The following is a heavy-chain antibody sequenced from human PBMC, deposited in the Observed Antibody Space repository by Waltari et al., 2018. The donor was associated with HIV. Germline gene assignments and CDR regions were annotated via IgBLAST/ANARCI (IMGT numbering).Heavy chain of an antibody. CDR2: MNTNSGNT. CDR3: AVVEGITMIYGL. V-gene: IGHV1-8*01. J-gene: IGHJ4*02. CDR1: GYTFTSYD. Sequence: QVQLVQSGAEVKKPGASVKVSCKASGYTFTSYDINWVRQATGQGLEWMGWMNTNSGNTGYAQKFQGRVTMTRNTSISTAYMGLSSLRSKDTAVYYCAVVEGITMIYGLWGQGTLVSVSS. D-gene: IGHD3-22*01.